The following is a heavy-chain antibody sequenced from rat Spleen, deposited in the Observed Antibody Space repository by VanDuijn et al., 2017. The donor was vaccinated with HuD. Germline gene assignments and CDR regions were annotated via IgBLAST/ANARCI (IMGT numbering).Heavy chain of an antibody. D-gene: IGHD1-3*01. Sequence: EVQLQESGPGLVKPSQSLSLTCSVTGYSITSAYRWNWIRKFPGNKMEWIGHISYSGSTKYNPSLKIRIAITRDTSKNQFFLELNSVTLEDTATYYCARENWINTVATPFDYWGQGVMVTVSS. V-gene: IGHV3-1*01. CDR2: ISYSGST. CDR1: GYSITSAY. CDR3: ARENWINTVATPFDY. J-gene: IGHJ2*01.